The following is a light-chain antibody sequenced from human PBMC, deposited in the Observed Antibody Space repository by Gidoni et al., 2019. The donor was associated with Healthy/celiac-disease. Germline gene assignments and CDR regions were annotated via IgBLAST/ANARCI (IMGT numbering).Light chain of an antibody. V-gene: IGKV3-11*01. CDR3: QQRSNWPRT. CDR1: QSVSSY. Sequence: EIVLTQSPATLSLSPGERATLPCRASQSVSSYLAWYQQKPGQAPRLLIYDASNRATGIPARFSGSGSGTDYTLTISSLEPEDFAVYYCQQRSNWPRTFGQGTKLEIK. J-gene: IGKJ2*01. CDR2: DAS.